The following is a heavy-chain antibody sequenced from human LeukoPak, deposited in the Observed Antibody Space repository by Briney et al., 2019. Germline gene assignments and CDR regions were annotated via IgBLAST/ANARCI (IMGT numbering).Heavy chain of an antibody. D-gene: IGHD3-10*01. CDR3: ARHYYGSGKGFDP. CDR2: IIPIFGTA. V-gene: IGHV1-69*13. CDR1: GGTFSSYA. Sequence: AASVKVSCKASGGTFSSYAISWVRQAPGLGLEWMGGIIPIFGTANYAQKFQGRVTITADESTSTAYMELSSLRSEDTAVYYCARHYYGSGKGFDPWGQGTLVTVSS. J-gene: IGHJ5*02.